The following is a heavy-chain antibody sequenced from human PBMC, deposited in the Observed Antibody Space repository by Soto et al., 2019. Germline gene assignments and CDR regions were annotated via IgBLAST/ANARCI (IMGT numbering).Heavy chain of an antibody. CDR3: ARLNPDIVLMDV. V-gene: IGHV1-69*13. D-gene: IGHD2-8*01. J-gene: IGHJ6*02. CDR2: IIPIFGTA. Sequence: SVKVSCKASGGTFSSYAISWVRQAPGQGLEWMGGIIPIFGTANYAQKFQGRVTITADESTSIAYMELSSLRSEDTAVYYCARLNPDIVLMDVWGQGTTVTVSS. CDR1: GGTFSSYA.